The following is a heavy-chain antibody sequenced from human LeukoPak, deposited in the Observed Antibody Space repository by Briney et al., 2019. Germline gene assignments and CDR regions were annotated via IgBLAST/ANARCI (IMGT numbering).Heavy chain of an antibody. Sequence: PSETLSLTCTVSGASISNFNWNWFRQPPGKGLEWIGCIYNSGSTNYNPSLKSRVTISVDTSKNEFSLKLTSVTAADTAVYYCAREGLVSWGFDPWGQGTLVTVSS. V-gene: IGHV4-59*01. J-gene: IGHJ5*02. CDR2: IYNSGST. CDR3: AREGLVSWGFDP. D-gene: IGHD1-26*01. CDR1: GASISNFN.